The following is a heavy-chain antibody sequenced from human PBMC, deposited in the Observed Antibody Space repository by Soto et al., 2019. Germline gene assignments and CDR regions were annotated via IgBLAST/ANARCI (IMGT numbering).Heavy chain of an antibody. Sequence: SVKVSCKASGGTFSSYAISWVRQAPGQGLEWMGGIIPIFGTANYAQKFQGRVTITADESTSTAYMELSSLRSEDTAVYYCARVHPAPSIAVAGYAPLDYWGQGTLVTVSS. CDR3: ARVHPAPSIAVAGYAPLDY. CDR1: GGTFSSYA. V-gene: IGHV1-69*13. D-gene: IGHD6-19*01. J-gene: IGHJ4*02. CDR2: IIPIFGTA.